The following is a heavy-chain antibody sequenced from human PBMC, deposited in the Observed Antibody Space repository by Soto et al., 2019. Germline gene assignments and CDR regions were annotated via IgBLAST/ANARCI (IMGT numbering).Heavy chain of an antibody. Sequence: EVQLVESGGGLVQPGRSLRLSCEASGFTFDDYVMHWVRQAPGKGLEWVAGISWNGDSMAFADSVKGRFGIARNNAKKSLYLQMTGLREDDTALYYCAKVWGVRGAIWGMDVWGQGTTVTVS. CDR1: GFTFDDYV. CDR2: ISWNGDSM. V-gene: IGHV3-9*01. J-gene: IGHJ6*02. CDR3: AKVWGVRGAIWGMDV. D-gene: IGHD3-10*01.